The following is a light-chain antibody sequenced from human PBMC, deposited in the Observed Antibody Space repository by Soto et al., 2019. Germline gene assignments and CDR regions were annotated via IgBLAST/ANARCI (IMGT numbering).Light chain of an antibody. Sequence: QSVLTQPASVSGSPGQSITISCTGTSSDVGGYNYVSWYQHHPGKAPKLMIYDVSNRPSGVSDRFSGSKSGNTASLTISGLQAEDEADYSCSSYTSSSTSVVFGGGTKLTVL. CDR3: SSYTSSSTSVV. CDR1: SSDVGGYNY. J-gene: IGLJ2*01. V-gene: IGLV2-14*03. CDR2: DVS.